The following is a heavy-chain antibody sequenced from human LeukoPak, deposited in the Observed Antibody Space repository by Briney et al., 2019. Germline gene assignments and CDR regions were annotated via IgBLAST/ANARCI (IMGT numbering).Heavy chain of an antibody. J-gene: IGHJ6*02. CDR2: ISWNSNNI. CDR1: GFTFDDYA. Sequence: PGGSLRLSCAASGFTFDDYAMHWVRQAPGKGLEWVSGISWNSNNIGYADSVKGRFTISRDTAKNSLYLQMNSLRAEDTALYYCVKDRGSGNRNYNYYGLDVWGQGTTVTVSS. V-gene: IGHV3-9*01. CDR3: VKDRGSGNRNYNYYGLDV. D-gene: IGHD3-10*01.